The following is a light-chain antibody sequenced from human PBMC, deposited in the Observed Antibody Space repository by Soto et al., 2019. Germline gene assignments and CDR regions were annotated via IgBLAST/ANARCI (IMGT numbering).Light chain of an antibody. CDR1: QSVSSN. CDR2: GVY. CDR3: QQYHSGPPRT. Sequence: EIVLTQSPGTLSLSPGERATLSCRASQSVSSNLAWYQQKPGQAPRLLIYGVYTRAPGIPARFSGSGSGTEFTLTISSLQSEDFAVYYCQQYHSGPPRTFGQVTKV. V-gene: IGKV3D-15*01. J-gene: IGKJ1*01.